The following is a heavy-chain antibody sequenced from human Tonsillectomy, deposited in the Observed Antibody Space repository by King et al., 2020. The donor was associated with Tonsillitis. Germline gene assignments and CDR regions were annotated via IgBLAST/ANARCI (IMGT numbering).Heavy chain of an antibody. Sequence: VQLVESGGGVVQPGRSLRLSCAASGFTFSSYAMHWVRQAPGKGLEWVAVISYDGSNKYYADSVKGRFTISRDNSKNTLYLQMNSLRAEDTAVYYCASPLSRGWSFFDYWGQGTLVTVSS. CDR2: ISYDGSNK. J-gene: IGHJ4*02. CDR3: ASPLSRGWSFFDY. D-gene: IGHD6-19*01. V-gene: IGHV3-30*04. CDR1: GFTFSSYA.